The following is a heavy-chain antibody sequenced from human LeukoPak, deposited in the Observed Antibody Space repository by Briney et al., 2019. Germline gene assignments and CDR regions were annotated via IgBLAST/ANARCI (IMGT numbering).Heavy chain of an antibody. J-gene: IGHJ3*01. CDR3: ARLLDNDISGDPDTFDV. CDR2: ISYSGST. V-gene: IGHV4-59*02. CDR1: GGSGSSDS. Sequence: SETLSLTCTVSGGSGSSDSWSWIRQPPGQGLEWIGYISYSGSTSYNPSLKSRVTISVDPSKSQLSLKLRSVTSADTAVYSCARLLDNDISGDPDTFDVWGQGTTVIVSS. D-gene: IGHD3-22*01.